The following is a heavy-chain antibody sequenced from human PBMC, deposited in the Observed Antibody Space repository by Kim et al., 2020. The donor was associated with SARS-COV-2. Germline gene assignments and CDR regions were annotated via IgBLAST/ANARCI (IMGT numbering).Heavy chain of an antibody. CDR3: AVASAKFVDAFDV. CDR1: GYIFTSYA. CDR2: INTNNGNP. J-gene: IGHJ3*01. V-gene: IGHV7-4-1*01. Sequence: ASVKISCKGSGYIFTSYAVNWVRQAPGQGLEWMGWINTNNGNPTYAQGFTGRFVFSSDTSVTTAYLEIGGLTAADTAVYFCAVASAKFVDAFDVWGQGTMVTVS. D-gene: IGHD6-19*01.